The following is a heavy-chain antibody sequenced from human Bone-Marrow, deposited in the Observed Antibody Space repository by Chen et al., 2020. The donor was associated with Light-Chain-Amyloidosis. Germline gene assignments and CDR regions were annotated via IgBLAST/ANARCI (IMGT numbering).Heavy chain of an antibody. J-gene: IGHJ4*02. CDR3: TRRRDGYNFDY. Sequence: EGQLEQSGPEVKKPGESRKISCKGSGYTFPNYWICWVRQMPGKGLEWMGVIYPDDSDARYSPSFEGQVTISADKSITTAYLQWRSLKASDTAMYYCTRRRDGYNFDYWGQGTLVTVSS. V-gene: IGHV5-51*01. CDR1: GYTFPNYW. D-gene: IGHD5-12*01. CDR2: IYPDDSDA.